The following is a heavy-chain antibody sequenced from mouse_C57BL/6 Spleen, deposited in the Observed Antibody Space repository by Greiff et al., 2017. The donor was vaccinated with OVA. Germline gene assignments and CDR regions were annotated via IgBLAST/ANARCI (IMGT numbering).Heavy chain of an antibody. J-gene: IGHJ2*01. V-gene: IGHV1-80*01. CDR1: GYAFSSYW. CDR2: IYPGDGDT. D-gene: IGHD2-4*01. Sequence: VKLQESGAELVKPGASVKISCKASGYAFSSYWMNWVKQRPGKGLEWIGQIYPGDGDTNYNGKFKGKATLTADKSSSTAYMQLSSLTSEDSAVYFCARSVYYDYDGNYFDYWGQVTTLTVSS. CDR3: ARSVYYDYDGNYFDY.